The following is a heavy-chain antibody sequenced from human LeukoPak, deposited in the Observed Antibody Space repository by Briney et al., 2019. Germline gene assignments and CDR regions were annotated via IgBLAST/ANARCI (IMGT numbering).Heavy chain of an antibody. CDR1: GFTLSNYA. Sequence: GGSLRLSCAASGFTLSNYAVNWVRQAPGKGGEGVSTITGSGGSTFYADSVKGRFTISRDNSIDTLYLQMSSLRAEDTAVYYCAKDRGRYYDSSGYYWGYYFDSWGQGILVTVST. J-gene: IGHJ4*02. V-gene: IGHV3-23*01. CDR3: AKDRGRYYDSSGYYWGYYFDS. CDR2: ITGSGGST. D-gene: IGHD3-22*01.